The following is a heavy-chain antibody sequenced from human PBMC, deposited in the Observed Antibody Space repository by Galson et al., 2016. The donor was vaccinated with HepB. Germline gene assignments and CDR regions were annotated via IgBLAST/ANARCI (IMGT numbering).Heavy chain of an antibody. J-gene: IGHJ5*02. CDR2: ISASGTRA. V-gene: IGHV3-23*01. CDR1: GFTFSSYA. Sequence: SLRLSWAASGFTFSSYAMTWLRQGPGKGVEWVSSISASGTRAFYADAVKGRFTMSRDNSKNTLYVQMDSLRVEDTAVYYCAKDRQETYYGSGSHYKSWGQGTLVTVSS. CDR3: AKDRQETYYGSGSHYKS. D-gene: IGHD3-10*01.